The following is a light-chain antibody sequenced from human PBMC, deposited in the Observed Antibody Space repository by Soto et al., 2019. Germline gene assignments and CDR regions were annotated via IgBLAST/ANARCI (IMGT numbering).Light chain of an antibody. V-gene: IGKV3D-7*01. CDR2: GAS. Sequence: EIVLTQSPGALSLSPGERATLSCRASQIVPVNYLAWYQQKPVKALKLLIYGASNLQSGVPSRFSGSGSGSDFTLTISGLQPEDFGIYLCQQSYSLPLTFGPGTKVEVK. CDR1: QIVPVNY. CDR3: QQSYSLPLT. J-gene: IGKJ3*01.